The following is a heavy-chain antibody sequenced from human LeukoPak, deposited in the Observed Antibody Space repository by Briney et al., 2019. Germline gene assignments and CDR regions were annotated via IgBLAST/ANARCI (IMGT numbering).Heavy chain of an antibody. CDR1: GYTFTSYD. CDR3: ARGRVLMVYGQRLYYYYGMDV. J-gene: IGHJ6*02. CDR2: MNPNSGNT. D-gene: IGHD2-8*01. V-gene: IGHV1-8*01. Sequence: ASVKVSCKASGYTFTSYDINWVRQATGQGLEWMGWMNPNSGNTGYAQKFQGRVTMTRNTSISTAYMVLSSLRSEDTAVYYCARGRVLMVYGQRLYYYYGMDVWGQGTTVTVSS.